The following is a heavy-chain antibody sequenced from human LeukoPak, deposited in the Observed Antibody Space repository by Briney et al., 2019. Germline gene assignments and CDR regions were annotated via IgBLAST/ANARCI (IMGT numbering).Heavy chain of an antibody. CDR3: AKSTQLRGGIATDFDS. CDR1: GFTFINYA. CDR2: ISGSGGST. Sequence: PGGSLRLSCAASGFTFINYAMTWVRQAPGKGLEWVSAISGSGGSTYYADSVKGRFTISRDNSKNTLYLQMNSLRAEDTAVYYCAKSTQLRGGIATDFDSWGQGTPVTVSS. J-gene: IGHJ4*02. V-gene: IGHV3-23*01. D-gene: IGHD3-16*02.